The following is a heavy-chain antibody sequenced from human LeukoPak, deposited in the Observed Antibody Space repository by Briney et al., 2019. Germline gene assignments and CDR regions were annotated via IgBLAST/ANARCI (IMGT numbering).Heavy chain of an antibody. D-gene: IGHD4-17*01. CDR2: IYYSGTT. CDR3: ARESDYGDNPAEYFQH. CDR1: GGSISSYY. J-gene: IGHJ1*01. Sequence: SETLSLTCTVSGGSISSYYWSWIRQPPGKGLEWIDYIYYSGTTNYNPSLKSRVTISVDTSKSQFSLKLNSVTAADTAVYYCARESDYGDNPAEYFQHWGQGTLVTVSS. V-gene: IGHV4-59*01.